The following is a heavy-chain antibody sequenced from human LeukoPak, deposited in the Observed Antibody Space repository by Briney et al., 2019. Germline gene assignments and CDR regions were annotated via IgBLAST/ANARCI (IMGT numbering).Heavy chain of an antibody. CDR2: INHSGST. J-gene: IGHJ6*03. CDR3: ASRRQYCSSTSCYYYYYYMDV. Sequence: SETLSLTCAVYGGSFSGYYWSWIRQPPGKGLEWIGEINHSGSTNYNPSLKSRVTISVDTSKNQFSLKLSSVTAADMAVYYCASRRQYCSSTSCYYYYYYMDVWGKGTTVTVSS. V-gene: IGHV4-34*01. D-gene: IGHD2-2*01. CDR1: GGSFSGYY.